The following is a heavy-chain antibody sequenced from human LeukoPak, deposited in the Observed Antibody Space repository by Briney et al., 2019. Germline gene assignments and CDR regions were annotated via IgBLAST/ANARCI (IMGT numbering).Heavy chain of an antibody. J-gene: IGHJ4*02. CDR3: ARGIYFGGFFDY. D-gene: IGHD3-3*01. CDR1: GGSFSGYY. Sequence: PSETLSLTCAVYGGSFSGYYWSWIRQPPGKGLEWIGEINHSGSTNYNPSLKSRVTISVDTSKNQFSLKLSSVTAADTAVYYCARGIYFGGFFDYWGQGTLVTVSS. CDR2: INHSGST. V-gene: IGHV4-34*01.